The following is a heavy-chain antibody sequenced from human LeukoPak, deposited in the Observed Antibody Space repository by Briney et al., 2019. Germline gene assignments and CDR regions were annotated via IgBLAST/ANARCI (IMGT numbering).Heavy chain of an antibody. CDR3: ARGRLDVTIFGVVIIGDWFDP. CDR2: INHSGST. J-gene: IGHJ5*02. V-gene: IGHV4-34*01. CDR1: GGSFSGYY. Sequence: PSETLSLTCAVYGGSFSGYYWSWIRQPPGKGLEWIGEINHSGSTNYNPSLKSRVTISVDTSKNQFSLKLSSVTAADTAVYYCARGRLDVTIFGVVIIGDWFDPWGQGTLVTVSS. D-gene: IGHD3-3*01.